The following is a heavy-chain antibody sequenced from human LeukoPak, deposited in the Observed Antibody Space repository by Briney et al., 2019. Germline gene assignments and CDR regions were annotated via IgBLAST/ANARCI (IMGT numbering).Heavy chain of an antibody. CDR1: GFTFSSYA. V-gene: IGHV3-30-3*01. CDR3: ARDDDQSGNYFDY. D-gene: IGHD1-26*01. Sequence: GRSLRLSCAASGFTFSSYAMHWVRQAPGKGLEWVAVISYDGSNKYYADSVKGRFTISRDNSRNTLYLQMNSLRTEDTAVYYCARDDDQSGNYFDYWGQGTLVTVSS. CDR2: ISYDGSNK. J-gene: IGHJ4*02.